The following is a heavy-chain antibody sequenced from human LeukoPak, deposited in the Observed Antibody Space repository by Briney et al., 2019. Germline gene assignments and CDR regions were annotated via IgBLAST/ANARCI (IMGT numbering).Heavy chain of an antibody. J-gene: IGHJ4*02. CDR1: GGSISNNF. Sequence: PSETLSLTCTVSGGSISNNFWTWIRQPPGKGLEWIGYISHSGRTTDNPSLKSRVTISVDTSKNQFSLRLTSVTAADTAVYYCARSLRDDGVGRNYFDYWGQGTLVTVSS. CDR2: ISHSGRT. D-gene: IGHD1-1*01. CDR3: ARSLRDDGVGRNYFDY. V-gene: IGHV4-59*01.